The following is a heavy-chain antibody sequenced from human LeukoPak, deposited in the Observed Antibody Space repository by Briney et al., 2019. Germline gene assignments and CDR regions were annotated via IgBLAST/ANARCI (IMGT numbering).Heavy chain of an antibody. CDR1: GYTFTGYY. D-gene: IGHD3-22*01. CDR3: ARLGRVVVNRYDAFDI. CDR2: INPNSGGT. J-gene: IGHJ3*02. V-gene: IGHV1-2*02. Sequence: GASVKVSCKASGYTFTGYYMHWVRQAPGQGLEWMGWINPNSGGTNYAQKFQGRVTMTRDTSISTAYMELSRLRSDDTAVYYCARLGRVVVNRYDAFDIWGQGTMVTVSS.